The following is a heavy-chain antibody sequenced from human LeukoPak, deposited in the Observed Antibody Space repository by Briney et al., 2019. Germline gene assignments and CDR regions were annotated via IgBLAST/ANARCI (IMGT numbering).Heavy chain of an antibody. CDR3: ARGIAAADKFDY. V-gene: IGHV4-59*08. CDR1: GGSISSYY. D-gene: IGHD6-13*01. J-gene: IGHJ4*02. CDR2: IYYSGST. Sequence: SETLSLTCTVSGGSISSYYWSWIRQPPGKGLEWIGYIYYSGSTNYNPSLKSRVTISVDTSKNQFSLELGSVTAADTAVYYCARGIAAADKFDYWGQGTLVTVSS.